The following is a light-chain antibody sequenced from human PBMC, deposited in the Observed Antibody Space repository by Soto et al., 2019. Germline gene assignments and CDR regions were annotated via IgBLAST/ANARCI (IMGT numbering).Light chain of an antibody. CDR3: QQRGHWPRT. V-gene: IGKV1-5*03. CDR1: QSISSL. Sequence: DIQMTQSPSTLSASVGDRVTITCRASQSISSLLAWYQQKPGKAPKLLIYKASSLESGVPSRFSGSGSGTEFTLTISSLEPEDFAVYYCQQRGHWPRTFGQGTKVDI. J-gene: IGKJ1*01. CDR2: KAS.